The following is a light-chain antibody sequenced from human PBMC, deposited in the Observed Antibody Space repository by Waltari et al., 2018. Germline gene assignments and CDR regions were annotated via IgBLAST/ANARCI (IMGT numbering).Light chain of an antibody. CDR1: YSNIGRNA. CDR3: ATWDDSLNAWV. Sequence: QSVLTQPPSASGTPGQRVTISCSGSYSNIGRNAVNWYQQLPEAAPKLLIYIDNQRPAGVPYLFSGSKSGTSASLAISGLQSEDEAVYHCATWDDSLNAWVFGGGTKVTVL. J-gene: IGLJ3*02. CDR2: IDN. V-gene: IGLV1-44*01.